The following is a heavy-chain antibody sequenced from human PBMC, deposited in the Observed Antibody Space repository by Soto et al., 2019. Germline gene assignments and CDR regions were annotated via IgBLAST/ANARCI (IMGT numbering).Heavy chain of an antibody. CDR2: IYPGDSDT. CDR1: GYRFASYW. D-gene: IGHD3-10*01. J-gene: IGHJ6*02. Sequence: PGESLKISCQGSGYRFASYWIAWVRQMPGKGLEWMGIIYPGDSDTRYSPSFQGLVTMSADKSTNTAYLQWRSLKTSDTAMYYCARQGSSGYYYYGMGVWGQGTTVTVSS. CDR3: ARQGSSGYYYYGMGV. V-gene: IGHV5-51*01.